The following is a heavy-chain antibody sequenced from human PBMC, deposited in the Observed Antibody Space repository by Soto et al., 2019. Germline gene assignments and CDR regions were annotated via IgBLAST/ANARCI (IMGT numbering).Heavy chain of an antibody. CDR3: ATGRSDVVTGAMDT. D-gene: IGHD2-2*01. V-gene: IGHV4-4*07. CDR2: IYPSGST. J-gene: IGHJ5*02. Sequence: QVQLQESGPGLVNPSETLSLSCTVSGGSFSSYYCNWVRKSAGKGLEWIGRIYPSGSTTYNPSLKSRLTMAVDTSTNQFSLRLTSMTAADTAVYYCATGRSDVVTGAMDTWGQGTLVTVSS. CDR1: GGSFSSYY.